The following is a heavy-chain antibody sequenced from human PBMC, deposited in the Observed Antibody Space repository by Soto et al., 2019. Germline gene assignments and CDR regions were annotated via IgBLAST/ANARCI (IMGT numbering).Heavy chain of an antibody. CDR1: GGSFSGYY. Sequence: SETLSLTCAVYGGSFSGYYWSWIRQPPGKGLEWIGEINHSGSTNYKPSLKSRVTISVDTSKNQFSLKVSSATAADTAVYYCARHSNRNYGLYYFDYWGLGALVTVSS. CDR3: ARHSNRNYGLYYFDY. V-gene: IGHV4-34*01. J-gene: IGHJ4*02. D-gene: IGHD4-4*01. CDR2: INHSGST.